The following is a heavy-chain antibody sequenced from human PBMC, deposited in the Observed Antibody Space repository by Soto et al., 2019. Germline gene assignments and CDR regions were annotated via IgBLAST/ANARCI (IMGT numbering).Heavy chain of an antibody. CDR1: GGTFSSYA. Sequence: SVKVSCKASGGTFSSYAISWVRQAPGQGLEWMGGIIPVFGTANYAQKFQGRVTITADESTSTAYMELSSLRSEDTAVYYCARNLRIAAAATYYFDYWGQGTLVTVSS. CDR3: ARNLRIAAAATYYFDY. V-gene: IGHV1-69*13. D-gene: IGHD6-13*01. CDR2: IIPVFGTA. J-gene: IGHJ4*02.